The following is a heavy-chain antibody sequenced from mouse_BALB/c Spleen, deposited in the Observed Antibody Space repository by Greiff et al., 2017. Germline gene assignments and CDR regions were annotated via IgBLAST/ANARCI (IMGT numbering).Heavy chain of an antibody. J-gene: IGHJ3*01. CDR1: GFTFSSYG. V-gene: IGHV5-6-3*01. CDR3: ARDWDAWFAY. Sequence: DVQLVESGGGLVQPGGSLKLSCAASGFTFSSYGMSWVRQTPDKRLELVATINSNGGSTYYPDSVKGRFTISRDNAKNTLYLQMSSLKSEDTAMYYCARDWDAWFAYWGQGTLVTVSA. CDR2: INSNGGST. D-gene: IGHD4-1*01.